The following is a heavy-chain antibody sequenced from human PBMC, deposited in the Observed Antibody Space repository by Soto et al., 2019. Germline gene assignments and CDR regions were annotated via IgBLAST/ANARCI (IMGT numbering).Heavy chain of an antibody. Sequence: GGSLRLSCAASGFTFSDYYMSWVRQSPGKGLEWISYISTSGSHIYYADSVKGRFTISRDNAQNLLFLQMNSLRAEDAAVYFCAREGDVLPSPTDSWGQGTLVTVSS. J-gene: IGHJ4*02. CDR2: ISTSGSHI. CDR3: AREGDVLPSPTDS. V-gene: IGHV3-11*01. D-gene: IGHD3-16*01. CDR1: GFTFSDYY.